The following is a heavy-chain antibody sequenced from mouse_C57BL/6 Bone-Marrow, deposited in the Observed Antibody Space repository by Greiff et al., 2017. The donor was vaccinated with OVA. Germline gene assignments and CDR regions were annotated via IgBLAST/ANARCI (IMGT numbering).Heavy chain of an antibody. V-gene: IGHV3-6*01. Sequence: ESGPGLVKPSQSLSLTCSVTGYSITSGYYWNWIRQFPGNKLEWMGYISYDGSNNYNPSLKNRISITRDTSKNQFFLKLNSVTTEDTATYYCARDGNYAMDYWGQGTSGTVSS. J-gene: IGHJ4*01. CDR1: GYSITSGYY. CDR3: ARDGNYAMDY. CDR2: ISYDGSN.